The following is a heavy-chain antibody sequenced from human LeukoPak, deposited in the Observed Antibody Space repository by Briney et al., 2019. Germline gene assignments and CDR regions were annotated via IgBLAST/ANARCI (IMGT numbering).Heavy chain of an antibody. V-gene: IGHV3-30*18. CDR3: AKDNVAAAGRYFDY. J-gene: IGHJ4*02. CDR2: ISYDGSNK. D-gene: IGHD6-13*01. CDR1: GFTFSNYG. Sequence: GGSLRLSCAASGFTFSNYGMHWVRQAPGKGLEWVALISYDGSNKYFADSVKGRFTISRDNSKNTLYLPMHSLRAEDTAVYYCAKDNVAAAGRYFDYWGQGTLVTVSS.